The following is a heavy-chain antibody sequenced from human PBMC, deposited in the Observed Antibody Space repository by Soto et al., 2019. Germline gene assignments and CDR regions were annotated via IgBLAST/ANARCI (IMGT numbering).Heavy chain of an antibody. CDR1: GFTVSSNY. CDR3: ARVGSSSWYSADY. Sequence: GGSLRLSCAASGFTVSSNYMSWVRQAPGKGLEWVSVIYSGGSTYYADSVKGRFTISRDNSKNTLYLQMNSLRAEDTAVYYCARVGSSSWYSADYWGQGTLVTVSS. V-gene: IGHV3-66*01. J-gene: IGHJ4*02. CDR2: IYSGGST. D-gene: IGHD6-13*01.